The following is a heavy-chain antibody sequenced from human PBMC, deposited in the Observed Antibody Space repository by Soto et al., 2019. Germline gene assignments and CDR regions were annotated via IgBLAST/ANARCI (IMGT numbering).Heavy chain of an antibody. CDR2: IYHSGST. D-gene: IGHD4-17*01. V-gene: IGHV4-30-2*01. CDR3: ASSYFTLTTMDY. J-gene: IGHJ4*02. CDR1: GGSISSGGYS. Sequence: SSETLSLTCAVSGGSISSGGYSWSWIRQPPGKGLEWIGYIYHSGSTYYNPSLKSRVTISVDRSKNQFSLKLSSVTAADTAVYYCASSYFTLTTMDYWGQGTLVTVSS.